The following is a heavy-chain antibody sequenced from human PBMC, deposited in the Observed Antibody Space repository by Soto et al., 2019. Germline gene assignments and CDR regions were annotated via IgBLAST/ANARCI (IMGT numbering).Heavy chain of an antibody. CDR2: ISAYNGNT. CDR1: GYTFTSYG. V-gene: IGHV1-18*01. D-gene: IGHD1-26*01. CDR3: ARIPGELPYYYYGMDV. J-gene: IGHJ6*02. Sequence: GPSVKVSCKASGYTFTSYGISWVRQAPGQGLEWMGWISAYNGNTNYAQKLQGRVTMTTDTSTSTAYMELRSLRSDDTAVYYCARIPGELPYYYYGMDVWGQGTTVTVSS.